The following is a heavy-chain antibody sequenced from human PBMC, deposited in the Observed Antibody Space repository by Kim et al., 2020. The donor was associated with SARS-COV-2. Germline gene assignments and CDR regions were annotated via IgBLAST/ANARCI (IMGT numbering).Heavy chain of an antibody. Sequence: SVKGRFPISRDNSKNTLFLQMNSLRAEDTAVYYCAKRGGGVYYDSSGYYHWGQGTLVTVSS. J-gene: IGHJ4*02. CDR3: AKRGGGVYYDSSGYYH. V-gene: IGHV3-23*01. D-gene: IGHD3-22*01.